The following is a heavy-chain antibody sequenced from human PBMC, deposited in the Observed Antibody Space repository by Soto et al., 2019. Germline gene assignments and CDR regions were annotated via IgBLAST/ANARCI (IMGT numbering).Heavy chain of an antibody. CDR3: AKDSAVTTSDDAFAI. CDR1: GVTVSSYA. J-gene: IGHJ3*02. V-gene: IGHV3-23*01. Sequence: PGGSLRLSCAASGVTVSSYAMSWVRQAPGKGLEWVSAISGSGGSTYYADSVKGRFTISRDNSKNTLYPQMNSLRAEDTAVYYCAKDSAVTTSDDAFAIWGHGTMVTVSS. CDR2: ISGSGGST. D-gene: IGHD4-17*01.